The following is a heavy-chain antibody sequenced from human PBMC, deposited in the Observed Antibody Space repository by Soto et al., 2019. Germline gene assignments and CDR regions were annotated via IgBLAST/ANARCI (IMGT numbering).Heavy chain of an antibody. CDR3: ASGSYYGPYFDY. D-gene: IGHD1-26*01. CDR2: IKQDGSEK. V-gene: IGHV3-7*01. Sequence: EVQLLESGGGLVQPGGSLRLSCVISGFTFSSYAMSWVRQAPGKGLEWVANIKQDGSEKYYVDSVKGRFTISRDNAKNSLYLQMNSLRAEDTAVYYCASGSYYGPYFDYWGQGTLVTVSS. J-gene: IGHJ4*02. CDR1: GFTFSSYA.